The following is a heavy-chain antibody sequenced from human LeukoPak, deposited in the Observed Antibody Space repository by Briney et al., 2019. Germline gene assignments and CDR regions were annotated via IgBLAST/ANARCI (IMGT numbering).Heavy chain of an antibody. CDR3: ARGGKDHYIDV. CDR1: GGSIRSGDYY. J-gene: IGHJ6*03. Sequence: SETLSLTCTVSGGSIRSGDYYWTWIRQHPGKGLEWIGYIFYSDSTYYNPSLESRVAISVDTSKNQFSLKLSYVTAADTAVYYCARGGKDHYIDVWGKGTTVTVSS. CDR2: IFYSDST. V-gene: IGHV4-31*03.